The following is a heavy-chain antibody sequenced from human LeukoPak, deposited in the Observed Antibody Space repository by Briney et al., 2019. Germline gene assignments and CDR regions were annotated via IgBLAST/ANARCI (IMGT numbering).Heavy chain of an antibody. J-gene: IGHJ4*02. CDR3: ARDSRPNRGYSYGSDY. CDR2: ISYDGSNK. D-gene: IGHD5-18*01. Sequence: QPGGSLRLSCAASGFTFSSYAMHWVRQAPGKGLEWVAVISYDGSNKYYADSVKGRFTISRDNSKNTLYLQMNSLRAEDTAVYYCARDSRPNRGYSYGSDYWGQGTLVTVSS. V-gene: IGHV3-30-3*01. CDR1: GFTFSSYA.